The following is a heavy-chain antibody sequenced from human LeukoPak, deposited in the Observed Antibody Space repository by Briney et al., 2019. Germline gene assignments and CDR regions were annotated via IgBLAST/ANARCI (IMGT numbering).Heavy chain of an antibody. CDR3: ARDFLTYYGSGSLGMDV. J-gene: IGHJ6*02. D-gene: IGHD3-10*01. CDR1: GGSISSYY. Sequence: SETLSLTCTVSGGSISSYYWSWIRQPPGKGLEWIGYIYYSGSTNYNPSLKSRVTISVDTSKNQFSQKLSSVTAADTAVYYCARDFLTYYGSGSLGMDVWGQGTTVTVSS. CDR2: IYYSGST. V-gene: IGHV4-59*01.